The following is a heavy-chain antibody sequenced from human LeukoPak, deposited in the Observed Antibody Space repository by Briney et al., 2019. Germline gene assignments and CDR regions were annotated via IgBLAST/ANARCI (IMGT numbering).Heavy chain of an antibody. CDR3: AKGGVAVAGWFDT. Sequence: HPGRSLRLSCAASGFTFSSYGMHWVRQAPGKGLEWVAVISYDGSNKYYADSVKGRFTISRDNSKNTLYLQMNSLRAEDTAVYYCAKGGVAVAGWFDTWGQGNLVTVSS. CDR1: GFTFSSYG. V-gene: IGHV3-30*18. CDR2: ISYDGSNK. J-gene: IGHJ5*02. D-gene: IGHD6-19*01.